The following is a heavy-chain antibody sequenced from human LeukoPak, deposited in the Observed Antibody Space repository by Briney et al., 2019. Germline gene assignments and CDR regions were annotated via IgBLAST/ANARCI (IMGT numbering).Heavy chain of an antibody. CDR1: GITFSNYY. Sequence: GGSLRLSCAASGITFSNYYMTWIRQAPGKGLEWVSYISSTATTIYYADSVKGRFTISRDNAINSVYLQMNSLRVEDTAVYYCARDRVGGRYYYGMDVWGQGTTVTVSS. V-gene: IGHV3-11*04. J-gene: IGHJ6*02. CDR2: ISSTATTI. CDR3: ARDRVGGRYYYGMDV. D-gene: IGHD3-16*01.